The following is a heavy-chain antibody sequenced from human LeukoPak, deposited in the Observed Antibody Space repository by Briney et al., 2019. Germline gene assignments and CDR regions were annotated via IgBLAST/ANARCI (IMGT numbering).Heavy chain of an antibody. CDR1: GGSFSGYY. CDR3: ARDRSIAAVLYDY. D-gene: IGHD6-13*01. J-gene: IGHJ4*02. V-gene: IGHV4-4*07. Sequence: SETLSLTCAVYGGSFSGYYWSWIRQPAGKGLEWIGRIYTSGSTNYNPSLKSRVTMSVDTSKNQFSLKLSSVTAADTAVYYCARDRSIAAVLYDYWGQGTLVTVSS. CDR2: IYTSGST.